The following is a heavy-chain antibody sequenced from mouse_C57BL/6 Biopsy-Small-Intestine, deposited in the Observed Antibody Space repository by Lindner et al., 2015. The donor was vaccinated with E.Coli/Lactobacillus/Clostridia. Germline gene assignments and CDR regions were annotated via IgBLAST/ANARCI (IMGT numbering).Heavy chain of an antibody. V-gene: IGHV1-42*01. CDR1: GYSFTGYY. D-gene: IGHD2-10*01. CDR2: INPTTGGT. Sequence: VQLQESGPGAGEFGASVKTSCKASGYSFTGYYMNWVKQSPEKSLEWIGEINPTTGGTTYNQKFKAKATLTVDKSSSTAYMQLKSLTSEDSAVYYCARSYYDNLDYWGQGTTLTVSS. CDR3: ARSYYDNLDY. J-gene: IGHJ2*01.